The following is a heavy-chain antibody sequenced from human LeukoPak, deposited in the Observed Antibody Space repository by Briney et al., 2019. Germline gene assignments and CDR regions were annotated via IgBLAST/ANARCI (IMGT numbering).Heavy chain of an antibody. J-gene: IGHJ4*02. Sequence: GASVKVSCKASGGTFSSYAISWVRQAPGKGLEWVANIKQDGSEKYYVDSVKGRFTISRDNAKNSLYLQMNSLRAEDTAVYYCARDHGGEYYYDSSGYYWYWGQGTLVTVSS. CDR2: IKQDGSEK. CDR3: ARDHGGEYYYDSSGYYWY. V-gene: IGHV3-7*01. D-gene: IGHD3-22*01. CDR1: GGTFSSYA.